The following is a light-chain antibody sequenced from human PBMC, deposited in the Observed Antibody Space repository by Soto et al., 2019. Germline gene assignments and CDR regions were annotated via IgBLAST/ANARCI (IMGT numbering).Light chain of an antibody. CDR1: SSDVGGYNY. Sequence: QSALTQPASVSGSPGQSITISCTGTSSDVGGYNYVSWYQQHPGKAPKLMIYEVSDRPSGVSNRFSGSKSGDTASLTISGLQAEDEASYICSSYPTSSTMIFCGGTKVTVL. CDR3: SSYPTSSTMI. J-gene: IGLJ2*01. V-gene: IGLV2-14*01. CDR2: EVS.